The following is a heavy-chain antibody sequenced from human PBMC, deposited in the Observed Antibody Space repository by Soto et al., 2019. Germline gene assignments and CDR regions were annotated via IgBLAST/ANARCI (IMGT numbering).Heavy chain of an antibody. V-gene: IGHV4-59*08. D-gene: IGHD6-13*01. Sequence: NPSETLSLTCTVSGGSISSYYWSWIRQPPGKGLEWIGYIYYSGSTNYNPSLKSRVTISVDTSKNQFSLKLSSVTAADTAVYYCGRPFSSSWFRGAFDIWGQGTMVTVSS. CDR2: IYYSGST. J-gene: IGHJ3*02. CDR3: GRPFSSSWFRGAFDI. CDR1: GGSISSYY.